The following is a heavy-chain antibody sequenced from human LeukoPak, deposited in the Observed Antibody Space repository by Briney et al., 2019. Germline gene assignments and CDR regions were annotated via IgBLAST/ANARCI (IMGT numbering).Heavy chain of an antibody. D-gene: IGHD3-10*01. Sequence: GALVKVSCKASGYTFTSYDINWVRQATGQGLEWMGWMNPNSGNTGYAQKFQGRVTMTRNTSISTAYMELSSLRSEDTAVYYCARRSFIWFGELGMDVWGQGTTVTVSS. CDR2: MNPNSGNT. J-gene: IGHJ6*02. CDR1: GYTFTSYD. V-gene: IGHV1-8*01. CDR3: ARRSFIWFGELGMDV.